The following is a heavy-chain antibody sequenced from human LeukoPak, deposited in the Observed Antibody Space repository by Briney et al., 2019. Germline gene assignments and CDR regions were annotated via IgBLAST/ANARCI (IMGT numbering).Heavy chain of an antibody. CDR3: ARRRTYVFYYYMDV. Sequence: GGSLRLSCAASGFTFSSYSMNWVRQAPGKGLEWVSYISSSSSTIYYADSVKGRFTISRDNAKNSLYLQMNSLRAEDTAVYYCARRRTYVFYYYMDVWGKGTTVTVSS. J-gene: IGHJ6*03. D-gene: IGHD3-16*01. V-gene: IGHV3-48*04. CDR2: ISSSSSTI. CDR1: GFTFSSYS.